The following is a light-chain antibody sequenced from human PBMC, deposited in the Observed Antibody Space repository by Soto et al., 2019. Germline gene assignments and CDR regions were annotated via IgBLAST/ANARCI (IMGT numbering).Light chain of an antibody. CDR1: QSISNY. CDR3: QHTYSTPYT. Sequence: DIQMTQSPSSLSASVGDRVTITCRASQSISNYLNWYQQKPGKAPKLLIYAASSLQSGVPSRFSGSGSRTDFTLTISTLQPEDFPTYSFQHTYSTPYTFGQRTKLQIK. J-gene: IGKJ2*01. CDR2: AAS. V-gene: IGKV1-39*01.